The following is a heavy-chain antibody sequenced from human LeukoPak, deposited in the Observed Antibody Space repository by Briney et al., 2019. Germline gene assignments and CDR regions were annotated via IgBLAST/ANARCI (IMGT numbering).Heavy chain of an antibody. CDR1: GFTFSNYA. Sequence: PWGSLRLTCAASGFTFSNYAMSWVRQAPGKGLEWVSAINGSGGTTYYADSVKGRFTISRDNSKNTLYLQMNSLRAEDTAVYYCGKRGRLLDYYYIDLWGKGTTVTVSS. D-gene: IGHD3-3*01. J-gene: IGHJ6*03. CDR2: INGSGGTT. CDR3: GKRGRLLDYYYIDL. V-gene: IGHV3-23*01.